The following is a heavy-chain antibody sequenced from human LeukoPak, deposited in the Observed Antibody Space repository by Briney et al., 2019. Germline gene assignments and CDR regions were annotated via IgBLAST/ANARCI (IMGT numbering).Heavy chain of an antibody. CDR3: AKGAPPGD. D-gene: IGHD3-16*01. J-gene: IGHJ4*02. V-gene: IGHV3-11*05. CDR1: GFTFSDYY. CDR2: ISDSGGFT. Sequence: SGGSLRLSCAASGFTFSDYYMTWIRRAPGKGLEWVSYISDSGGFTNYADSVRGRFTISRDNAKNSLFLQMNTLRAEDTAVYYCAKGAPPGDWGQGTLVTVSS.